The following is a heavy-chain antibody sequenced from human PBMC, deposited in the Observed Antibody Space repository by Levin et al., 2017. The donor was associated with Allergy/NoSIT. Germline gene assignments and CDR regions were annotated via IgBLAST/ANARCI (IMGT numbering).Heavy chain of an antibody. J-gene: IGHJ3*02. CDR3: ARDPILTGYYPSI. V-gene: IGHV3-21*01. CDR1: GFTFSSYS. Sequence: PGGSLRLSCAASGFTFSSYSMNWVRQAPGKGLEWVSSISSSSSYIYYADSVKGRFTISRDNAKNSLYLQMNSLRAEDTAVYYCARDPILTGYYPSIWGQGTMVTVSS. D-gene: IGHD3-9*01. CDR2: ISSSSSYI.